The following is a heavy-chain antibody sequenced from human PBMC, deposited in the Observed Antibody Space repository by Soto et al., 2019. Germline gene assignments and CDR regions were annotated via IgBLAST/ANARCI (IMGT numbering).Heavy chain of an antibody. V-gene: IGHV3-64D*06. CDR1: GFPFSSYS. CDR2: ISSNGGST. Sequence: GVSVRLSFSYSGFPFSSYSMHWFRLAPGKGLEYVSAISSNGGSTYYADSVKGRFTISRDNSKNTLYLQMSSLRAEDTAVYYCVKDVAYSSSWYYFDYWGQGTLVPVSS. J-gene: IGHJ4*02. D-gene: IGHD6-13*01. CDR3: VKDVAYSSSWYYFDY.